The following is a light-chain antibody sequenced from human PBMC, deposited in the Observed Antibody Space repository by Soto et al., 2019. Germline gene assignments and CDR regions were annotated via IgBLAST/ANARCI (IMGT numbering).Light chain of an antibody. CDR2: DVS. Sequence: QSVLTRPASVSGSPGQSITIPCTGTSSDVGGYNYVSWYQQHPGKAPKLMIYDVSNRPSGVSNRFSGSKSGNTASLTISGLQAEDEADYYCSSYTSSSLYVFGTGTKLTVL. CDR1: SSDVGGYNY. CDR3: SSYTSSSLYV. J-gene: IGLJ1*01. V-gene: IGLV2-14*01.